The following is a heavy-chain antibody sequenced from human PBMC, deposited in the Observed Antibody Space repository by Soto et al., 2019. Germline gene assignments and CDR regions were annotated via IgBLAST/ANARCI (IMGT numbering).Heavy chain of an antibody. Sequence: VQLVESGGGLVQPGGSLRLSCAASGFTFSSYWMHWVRQAPGKGLVWVSRINSDGSSTSYADSVKGRFTISRDNAKNTLYLQMNSLRAEDTAVYYCARVRRCSNRFGGGAFDIWGQGTMVTVSS. J-gene: IGHJ3*02. D-gene: IGHD3-10*01. CDR3: ARVRRCSNRFGGGAFDI. CDR1: GFTFSSYW. CDR2: INSDGSST. V-gene: IGHV3-74*01.